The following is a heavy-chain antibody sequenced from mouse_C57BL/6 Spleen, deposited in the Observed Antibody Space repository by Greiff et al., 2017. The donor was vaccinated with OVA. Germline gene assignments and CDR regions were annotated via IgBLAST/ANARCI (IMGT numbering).Heavy chain of an antibody. D-gene: IGHD3-2*02. CDR3: ARETAQPDY. Sequence: VQLQQSGPELVKPGASVKISCKASGYTFTDYYMNWVKQSHGKSLEWIGDINPNNGGTSYNQKFKGKATLTVDKSSSTAYMELRSLTSEDSAVYYCARETAQPDYWGQGTTLTVSS. CDR2: INPNNGGT. CDR1: GYTFTDYY. J-gene: IGHJ2*01. V-gene: IGHV1-26*01.